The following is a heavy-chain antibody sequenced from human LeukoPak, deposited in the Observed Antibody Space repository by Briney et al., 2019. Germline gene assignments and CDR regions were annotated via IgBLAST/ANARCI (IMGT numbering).Heavy chain of an antibody. CDR1: GFTFSSYA. CDR3: ARDDSSADDAFDI. Sequence: PGGSLRLSCAASGFTFSSYAMHWVSQAPGKGLEWVAVISYDGSNKYYADSVKGRFTISRDNSKNTLYLQMNSLRAEDTAVYYCARDDSSADDAFDIWGQGTMVTVSS. D-gene: IGHD3-22*01. V-gene: IGHV3-30-3*01. CDR2: ISYDGSNK. J-gene: IGHJ3*02.